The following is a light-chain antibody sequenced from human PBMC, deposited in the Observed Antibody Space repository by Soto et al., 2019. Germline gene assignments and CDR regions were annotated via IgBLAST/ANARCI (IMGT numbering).Light chain of an antibody. CDR1: QNFRGL. V-gene: IGKV3D-15*01. J-gene: IGKJ5*01. Sequence: EVVLTQSPVTLSLSPGERATLSCRASQNFRGLLAWYQQKPGQAPRLLIYDAYNRATGIPPRFSGSGSGTEFTLTISSLQSEDFAVYYCQQYHNWPITFGQGTRLEI. CDR3: QQYHNWPIT. CDR2: DAY.